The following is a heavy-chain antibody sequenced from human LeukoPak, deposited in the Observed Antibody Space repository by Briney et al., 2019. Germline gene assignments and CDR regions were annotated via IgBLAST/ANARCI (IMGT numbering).Heavy chain of an antibody. J-gene: IGHJ4*02. Sequence: GASVKVSCKASGYKFTSFGVSWVLQAPGQGLQWMGWISGYNGNTNFAQKFQGRVTMTTDTSTSTAYMELRSLRSDDTAVYYCARDSPYSSSSLGFDFWGQGTLVTVSS. V-gene: IGHV1-18*01. CDR3: ARDSPYSSSSLGFDF. D-gene: IGHD6-13*01. CDR1: GYKFTSFG. CDR2: ISGYNGNT.